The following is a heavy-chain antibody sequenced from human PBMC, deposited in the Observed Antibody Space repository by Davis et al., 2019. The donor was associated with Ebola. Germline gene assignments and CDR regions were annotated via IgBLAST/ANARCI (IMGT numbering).Heavy chain of an antibody. V-gene: IGHV1-2*06. Sequence: ASVKVSCKASGYTFTGYYMHWVRQAPGQGLEWMGRINPNSGGTNYAQKFQGRVTMTRDTSISTAYMELSRLRSDDTAVYYCARLNSGWYVSDGMDVWGKGTTVTVSS. CDR2: INPNSGGT. D-gene: IGHD6-19*01. J-gene: IGHJ6*04. CDR3: ARLNSGWYVSDGMDV. CDR1: GYTFTGYY.